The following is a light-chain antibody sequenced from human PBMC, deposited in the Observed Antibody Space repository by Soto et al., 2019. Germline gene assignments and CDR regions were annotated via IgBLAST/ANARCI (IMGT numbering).Light chain of an antibody. CDR1: SSDVGGYDY. Sequence: QSALTQPASVSGSPGQSITISCSGTSSDVGGYDYVSWYQQHPDKAPKLMLYKVSNRPSGVSIRFSGSKSGNTASLTISGLQAEDEADYYCSSYTSISTLVFGGGTKLTVL. CDR2: KVS. V-gene: IGLV2-14*01. J-gene: IGLJ3*02. CDR3: SSYTSISTLV.